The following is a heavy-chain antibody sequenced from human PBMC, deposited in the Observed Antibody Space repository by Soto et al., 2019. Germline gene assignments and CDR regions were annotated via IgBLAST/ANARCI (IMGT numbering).Heavy chain of an antibody. D-gene: IGHD3-16*01. CDR3: ARWGMTGGFHV. CDR1: GFTFRSYV. Sequence: QVQLVESGGGVVQPGTSLRLSCVGSGFTFRSYVIHWVRQAPGKGLEWVALTSYDGSNNVYGEAVKGRFTISRDNSRNTVELQRDSLSGKDTSLYYCARWGMTGGFHVWGHGALVSVSS. J-gene: IGHJ4*01. V-gene: IGHV3-33*05. CDR2: TSYDGSNN.